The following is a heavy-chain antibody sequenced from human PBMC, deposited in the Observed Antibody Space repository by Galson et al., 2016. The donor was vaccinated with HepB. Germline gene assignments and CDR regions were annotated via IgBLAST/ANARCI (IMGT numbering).Heavy chain of an antibody. D-gene: IGHD3-22*01. Sequence: SLRLSCAASGFTFGSYAMSWVRQAPGKGLEWVSAITGSGGTTYYAASVKGRFTISRDNSKNTLYLHVNSLRAEDTAVYFCAKSSGDSGGYWGARDDYWGQGTLVTVSS. V-gene: IGHV3-23*01. CDR1: GFTFGSYA. CDR3: AKSSGDSGGYWGARDDY. CDR2: ITGSGGTT. J-gene: IGHJ4*02.